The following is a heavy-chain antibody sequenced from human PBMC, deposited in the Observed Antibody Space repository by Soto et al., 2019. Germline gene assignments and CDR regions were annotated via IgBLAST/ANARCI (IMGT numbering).Heavy chain of an antibody. Sequence: PSETLSLTCTVSGGSITSEGYYWTWIRQHPGKGLEWIGYIFHGGSTYYNPSLRSRVTISVDRSRTQFSLKMSSVTAADTAVYYCARGRVVVPAAVMFNCLDPWGQGALVTVSS. J-gene: IGHJ5*02. CDR1: GGSITSEGYY. CDR3: ARGRVVVPAAVMFNCLDP. V-gene: IGHV4-30-2*01. CDR2: IFHGGST. D-gene: IGHD2-2*01.